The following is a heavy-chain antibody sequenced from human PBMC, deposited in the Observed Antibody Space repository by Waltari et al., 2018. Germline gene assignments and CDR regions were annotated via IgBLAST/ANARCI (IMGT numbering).Heavy chain of an antibody. D-gene: IGHD2-15*01. Sequence: EVQLLESGGGLVEPGGSLRLSCAASGFTFSTYAMNWVRQAPGKGLEWVSAISGGGGTYYADSVKGRFTISRDNSKNTLYLQMISLRVEDMATYYCARCSGFPRGAFEIWGQGTMVTVSS. CDR1: GFTFSTYA. J-gene: IGHJ3*02. CDR3: ARCSGFPRGAFEI. CDR2: ISGGGGT. V-gene: IGHV3-23*01.